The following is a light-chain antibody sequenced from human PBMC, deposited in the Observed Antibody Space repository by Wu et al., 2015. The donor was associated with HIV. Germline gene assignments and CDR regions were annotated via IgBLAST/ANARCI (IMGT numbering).Light chain of an antibody. CDR1: QSISSY. CDR2: AAS. J-gene: IGKJ5*01. CDR3: QQSYSTPAT. Sequence: DIQMTQSPSSLSASVGDRVTITCRLSQSISSYLNWYQQTPGKAPKLLIYAASNLHSGAPSRFSGSGSGTDFTLTISSLQPEDFTTYYCQQSYSTPATFGQGTRLDIK. V-gene: IGKV1-39*01.